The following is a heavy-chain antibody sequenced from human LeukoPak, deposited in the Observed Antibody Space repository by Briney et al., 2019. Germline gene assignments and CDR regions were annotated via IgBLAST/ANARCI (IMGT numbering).Heavy chain of an antibody. CDR1: GYTFTCYG. J-gene: IGHJ4*02. CDR2: ISAYNGNT. Sequence: SVKVSCKASGYTFTCYGISSVRQAPGQGLEWMGWISAYNGNTNYAQKLQGGVTMTTDTSTSTAYMELRSLRSDDTAVYYCARELGGSYYVESPDYWGQGTLVTVSS. CDR3: ARELGGSYYVESPDY. D-gene: IGHD1-26*01. V-gene: IGHV1-18*01.